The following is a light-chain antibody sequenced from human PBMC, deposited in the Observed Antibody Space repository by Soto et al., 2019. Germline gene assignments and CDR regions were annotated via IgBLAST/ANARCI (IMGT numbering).Light chain of an antibody. V-gene: IGLV2-14*01. CDR3: SSYTSSSTWV. Sequence: QSVLTQPASVSGSPGQSITISCTGTSSDVGGYDYVSWYQQHPGKAPKLMIYEVINRPSGVSDRFSGSKSGNTASLTISGLQAEDEADYYCSSYTSSSTWVFGGGTKLTVL. J-gene: IGLJ3*02. CDR1: SSDVGGYDY. CDR2: EVI.